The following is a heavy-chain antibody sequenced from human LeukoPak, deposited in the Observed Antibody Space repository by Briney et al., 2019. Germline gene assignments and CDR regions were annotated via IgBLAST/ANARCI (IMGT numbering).Heavy chain of an antibody. CDR1: GYTFTRHY. CDR3: ARDDEGATYFDY. CDR2: INPSGGST. D-gene: IGHD1-26*01. Sequence: ASVKVSCKASGYTFTRHYMHWLRQTPGQGLEWMGMINPSGGSTSYAQKFQGRVTMTRDMSTSTVYMELSSLRSEDTAVHYCARDDEGATYFDYWGQGTLVTVSS. V-gene: IGHV1-46*01. J-gene: IGHJ4*02.